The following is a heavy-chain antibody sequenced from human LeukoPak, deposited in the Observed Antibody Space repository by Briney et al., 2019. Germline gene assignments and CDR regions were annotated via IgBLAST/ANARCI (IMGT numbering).Heavy chain of an antibody. D-gene: IGHD5-18*01. CDR3: ARPTAMGHDAFDI. V-gene: IGHV4-59*01. J-gene: IGHJ3*02. CDR2: IYYSGST. CDR1: GGSFSGYY. Sequence: PSETLSLTCAVYGGSFSGYYWSWIRQPPGKGLEWIGYIYYSGSTNYNPSLKSRVTISVDTSKNQFSLKLSSVTAADTAVYYCARPTAMGHDAFDIWGQGTMVTVSS.